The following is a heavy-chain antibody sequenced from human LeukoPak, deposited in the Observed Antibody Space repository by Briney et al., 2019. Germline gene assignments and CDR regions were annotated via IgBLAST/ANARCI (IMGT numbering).Heavy chain of an antibody. D-gene: IGHD4-17*01. Sequence: GGALRLSCAASGFTFSSYAMSWVRQAPGKGLEWVSAISGSGGSTYYADAVRGRFTISRDNSKNTLYLQMNSLRAEATAVYYCAKEGNGDYYFDYWGQGTLVTVSS. CDR1: GFTFSSYA. CDR2: ISGSGGST. CDR3: AKEGNGDYYFDY. V-gene: IGHV3-23*01. J-gene: IGHJ4*02.